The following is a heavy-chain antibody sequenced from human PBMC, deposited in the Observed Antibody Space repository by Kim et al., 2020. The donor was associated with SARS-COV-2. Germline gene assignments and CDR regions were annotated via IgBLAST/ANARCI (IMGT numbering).Heavy chain of an antibody. CDR1: HYTFTDYG. D-gene: IGHD2-2*02. CDR3: ARDASKYCSRTSCYSGYYYYGMDV. CDR2: ISVYNGDI. Sequence: ASVKVSCKASHYTFTDYGISWVRQAPGQGLEWMGWISVYNGDIKYAQKFQGTVTVTTETSTSTAYMELRSLRSDDTAVYYCARDASKYCSRTSCYSGYYYYGMDVWGQGTTVTVS. J-gene: IGHJ6*02. V-gene: IGHV1-18*04.